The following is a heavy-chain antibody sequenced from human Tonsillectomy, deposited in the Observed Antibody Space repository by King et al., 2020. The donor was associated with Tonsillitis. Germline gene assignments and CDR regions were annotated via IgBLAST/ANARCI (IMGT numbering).Heavy chain of an antibody. CDR1: DGSINSDSYY. D-gene: IGHD3-22*01. CDR2: LYYSGTT. J-gene: IGHJ4*02. Sequence: LQLQESGPGLVKPSETLSLTCTVSDGSINSDSYYWGWIRQPPGKGLEWIGSLYYSGTTYYNPSLKSRVTISVDTSKNQFSLKLSSVTAADTAVYYCAGLIMMVLVIDYWGRGTLVTVSS. V-gene: IGHV4-39*07. CDR3: AGLIMMVLVIDY.